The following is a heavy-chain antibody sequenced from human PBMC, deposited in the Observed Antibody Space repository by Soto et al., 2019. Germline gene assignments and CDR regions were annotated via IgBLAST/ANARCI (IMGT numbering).Heavy chain of an antibody. D-gene: IGHD2-8*02. J-gene: IGHJ6*01. CDR3: AREAPYCTSAACPKFYDMDV. V-gene: IGHV1-69*01. CDR1: GGTFGSYA. CDR2: IIPILNSP. Sequence: QVQLVRSGAEVKKPGSSVKVSCKASGGTFGSYASTWVRRAPGQGLEWLGGIIPILNSPAYAQKFKARVVITADEITNTAYMELNSLRFDDTAVYYCAREAPYCTSAACPKFYDMDVWGQGTTVTVAS.